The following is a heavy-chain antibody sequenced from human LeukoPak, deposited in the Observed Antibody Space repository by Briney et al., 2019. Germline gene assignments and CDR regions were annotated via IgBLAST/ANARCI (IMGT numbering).Heavy chain of an antibody. J-gene: IGHJ4*02. CDR1: GFSFSSYA. CDR3: ARGGGYDGLYFDY. V-gene: IGHV3-23*01. CDR2: ISGSAGST. Sequence: SGGSLRLTCAASGFSFSSYAMSWVRQAPGKGLDWVSAISGSAGSTYSADSVKGRFTISRDNSKNTLYLQMNSLRAEDAAVYYCARGGGYDGLYFDYWGQGTLVTVPS. D-gene: IGHD6-19*01.